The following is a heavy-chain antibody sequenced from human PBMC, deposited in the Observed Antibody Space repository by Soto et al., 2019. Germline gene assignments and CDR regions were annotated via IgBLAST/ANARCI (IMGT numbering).Heavy chain of an antibody. J-gene: IGHJ5*02. Sequence: QVQLQESGPGLVKPSQTLSLTCTVSGGSISSGDFCWSWIRQPPGKGLEWIGYIYYSGSTYYNPALPLRVTLSVGTSTHRFSLMLSSVTAADTAVYYCARAGGVRSNWVDPWGQGTLVTVSS. D-gene: IGHD3-10*01. V-gene: IGHV4-30-4*01. CDR2: IYYSGST. CDR3: ARAGGVRSNWVDP. CDR1: GGSISSGDFC.